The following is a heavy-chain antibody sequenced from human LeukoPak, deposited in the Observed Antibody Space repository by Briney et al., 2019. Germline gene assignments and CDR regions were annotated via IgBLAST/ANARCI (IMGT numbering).Heavy chain of an antibody. J-gene: IGHJ5*02. CDR1: GFTFSDFW. D-gene: IGHD2-15*01. CDR3: VRDTPHRRLDP. Sequence: GGSLRLSCAASGFTFSDFWMHWVRQAPGKGLVWVSRINNDGSDIIYTDSVQGRFTISGDNAKNTLYLQMNSLRPEDTAVYYCVRDTPHRRLDPWGRGTLVTVSS. CDR2: INNDGSDI. V-gene: IGHV3-74*01.